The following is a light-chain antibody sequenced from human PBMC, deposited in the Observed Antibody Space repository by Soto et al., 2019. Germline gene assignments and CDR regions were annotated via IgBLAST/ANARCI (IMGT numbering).Light chain of an antibody. J-gene: IGLJ2*01. CDR2: EVR. CDR3: TTYAGNHNIL. V-gene: IGLV2-8*01. Sequence: QSALTQPASVSGSPGQSITISCTGTSSDIGSYNYVAWYQQFPGKTPKLIIYEVRNRPSGVPDRFSGSKSANTASLIVSGLQAEDEADYYCTTYAGNHNILFGGGTKLTVL. CDR1: SSDIGSYNY.